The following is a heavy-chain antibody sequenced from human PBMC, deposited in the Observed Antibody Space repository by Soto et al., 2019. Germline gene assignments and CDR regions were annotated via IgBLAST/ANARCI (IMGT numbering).Heavy chain of an antibody. CDR3: DRSGSFSGSGRTYLGREFDS. Sequence: RTLRLSCTACGLTCSNSPLNWVRQAPGKGLAWVGFIAGTAHGGTTEYAASVIGRFPISRDDSKSVAYLKMNSLKTEAPDVNYRDRSGSFSGSGRTYLGREFDSWGTATTVPVS. CDR2: IAGTAHGGTT. D-gene: IGHD3-10*01. J-gene: IGHJ4*02. CDR1: GLTCSNSP. V-gene: IGHV3-49*04.